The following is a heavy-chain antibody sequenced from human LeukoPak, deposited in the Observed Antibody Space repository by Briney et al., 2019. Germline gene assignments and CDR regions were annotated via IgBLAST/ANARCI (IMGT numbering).Heavy chain of an antibody. CDR1: GYTFTGYY. D-gene: IGHD5-18*01. CDR3: AREGYSYGYVNDY. Sequence: ASVKVSCKASGYTFTGYYMHWVRQAPGQGLEWMGWINTNTGNPTYAQGFTGRFVFSLDTSVSTAYLQISSLKAEDTAVYYCAREGYSYGYVNDYWGQGTLVTVSS. V-gene: IGHV7-4-1*02. J-gene: IGHJ4*02. CDR2: INTNTGNP.